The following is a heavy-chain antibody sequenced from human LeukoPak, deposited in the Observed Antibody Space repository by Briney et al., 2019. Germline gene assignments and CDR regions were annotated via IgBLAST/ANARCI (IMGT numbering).Heavy chain of an antibody. D-gene: IGHD3-22*01. CDR1: GFTFSSYA. CDR3: ARDPLITYYYDSSGNHADWFDP. V-gene: IGHV3-30*04. CDR2: ISYDGSNK. Sequence: GGSLRLSCAASGFTFSSYAMHWVRQAPGKGLEWVAVISYDGSNKYYADSVKGRFTISRDNSKNTLYLQMNSLRAEDTAVYYCARDPLITYYYDSSGNHADWFDPWGQGTLVTVSS. J-gene: IGHJ5*02.